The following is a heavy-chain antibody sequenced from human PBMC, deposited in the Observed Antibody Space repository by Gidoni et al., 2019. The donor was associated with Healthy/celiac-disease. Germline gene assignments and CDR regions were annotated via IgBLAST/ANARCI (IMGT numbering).Heavy chain of an antibody. Sequence: QVQLQESGPGLVKPSQTLSLTCTVSGGSISSGGYYWSWIRQHPGKGLEWLGYIYYSGSTYYNPSLKSRVTISVDTSKNQFSLKLSSVTAADTAVYYCARGNVVVPAAWGYEGNWFDPWGQGTLVTVSS. CDR1: GGSISSGGYY. CDR2: IYYSGST. J-gene: IGHJ5*02. V-gene: IGHV4-31*03. CDR3: ARGNVVVPAAWGYEGNWFDP. D-gene: IGHD2-2*01.